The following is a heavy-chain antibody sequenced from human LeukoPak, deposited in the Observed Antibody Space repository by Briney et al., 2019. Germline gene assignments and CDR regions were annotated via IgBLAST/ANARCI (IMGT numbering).Heavy chain of an antibody. J-gene: IGHJ6*03. CDR3: AKSQRGYYPRRTYYYYMDV. Sequence: SSETLSLTCTVSGYSISSGYYWGWIRQPPGKGLEWVSGINWNGGSTGYADSVKGRFTISRDNAKNSLYLQMNSLRAEDTAVYYCAKSQRGYYPRRTYYYYMDVWGKGTTVTVSS. V-gene: IGHV3-20*04. D-gene: IGHD1-26*01. CDR2: INWNGGST. CDR1: GYSISSGYY.